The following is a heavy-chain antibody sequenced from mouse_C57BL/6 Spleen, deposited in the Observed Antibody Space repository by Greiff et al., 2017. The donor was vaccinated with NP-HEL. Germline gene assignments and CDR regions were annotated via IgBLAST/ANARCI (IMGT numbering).Heavy chain of an antibody. CDR3: ASRGYGNYGWYFDV. CDR2: IYPYNGVS. CDR1: GYSFTGYY. J-gene: IGHJ1*03. Sequence: EVQLQESGPELVKPGASVKISCKASGYSFTGYYMHWVKQSHGNILDWIGYIYPYNGVSSYNQKFKGKATLTVDKSSSTAYMELRSLTSEDSAVYYCASRGYGNYGWYFDVWGTGTTVTVSS. D-gene: IGHD2-1*01. V-gene: IGHV1-31*01.